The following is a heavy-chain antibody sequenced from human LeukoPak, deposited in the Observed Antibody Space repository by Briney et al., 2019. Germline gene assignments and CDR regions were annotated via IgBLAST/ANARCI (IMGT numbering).Heavy chain of an antibody. Sequence: PGGSLRLSCAASGFTVSRNYMTWVRQAPGKGLEWVANIKEDESEKNYADSVKGRFTISRDNAKNSLYLQMNSLRAEDTGVYYCARYRLVWLPAPVFDYWGQGTLVTVSS. V-gene: IGHV3-7*01. J-gene: IGHJ4*02. CDR1: GFTVSRNY. D-gene: IGHD5-24*01. CDR3: ARYRLVWLPAPVFDY. CDR2: IKEDESEK.